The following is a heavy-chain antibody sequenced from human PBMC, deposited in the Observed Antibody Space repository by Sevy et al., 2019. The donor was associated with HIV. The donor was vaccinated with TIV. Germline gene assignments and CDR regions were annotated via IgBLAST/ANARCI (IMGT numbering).Heavy chain of an antibody. CDR3: ARDPTEGGYYFDY. CDR2: ISYDGSNK. CDR1: GFTFSSYA. D-gene: IGHD1-26*01. Sequence: GGSLRLSCAASGFTFSSYAMHWVRQAPGKGLEWVAVISYDGSNKYYADSVKGRFTISRDNSKNTLYLQMNSLRAEDTAVYYCARDPTEGGYYFDYWGQGTLVTVSS. J-gene: IGHJ4*02. V-gene: IGHV3-30-3*01.